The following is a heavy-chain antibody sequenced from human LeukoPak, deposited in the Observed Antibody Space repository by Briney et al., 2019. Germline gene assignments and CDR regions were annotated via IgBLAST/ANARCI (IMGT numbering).Heavy chain of an antibody. D-gene: IGHD6-6*01. Sequence: GESLKISFKVFGYRFASHWIAWVRQMPGKGVEYMGGIYPADSDARYSASFQGQVTISADQSVGPASLPWSSLKASDTAIYYCARRGPVKGAGSSRGFDIWGQGTVV. CDR2: IYPADSDA. V-gene: IGHV5-51*01. CDR1: GYRFASHW. J-gene: IGHJ3*02. CDR3: ARRGPVKGAGSSRGFDI.